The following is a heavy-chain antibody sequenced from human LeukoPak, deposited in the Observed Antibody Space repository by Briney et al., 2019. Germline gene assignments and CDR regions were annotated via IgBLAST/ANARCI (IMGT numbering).Heavy chain of an antibody. J-gene: IGHJ4*02. V-gene: IGHV4-31*11. CDR3: ARGLPYDSSDYYFDGFDH. CDR2: IYYSRST. Sequence: PSETLSLTCAVSGGSISRGGYYWSWIRQHPGKGLEWIGYIYYSRSTYYNPSLKSRVTISVDTSKNQFSLKLNSVTAADTAVYYCARGLPYDSSDYYFDGFDHWGQGTLVTVSS. D-gene: IGHD3-22*01. CDR1: GGSISRGGYY.